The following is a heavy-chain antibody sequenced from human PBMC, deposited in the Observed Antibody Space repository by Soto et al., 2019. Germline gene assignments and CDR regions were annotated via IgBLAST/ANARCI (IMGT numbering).Heavy chain of an antibody. CDR1: VYTITHYF. CDR2: INPASGST. Sequence: SSVNVSCKTSVYTITHYFIDWVRHAPEKGLEWLGIINPASGSTNYAQDFQGRVTLSMDTSTTTVYMELSGLRVVDTAIFYCARDLAAGDNRGQGTLVTVSS. CDR3: ARDLAAGDN. D-gene: IGHD3-3*02. J-gene: IGHJ4*02. V-gene: IGHV1-46*01.